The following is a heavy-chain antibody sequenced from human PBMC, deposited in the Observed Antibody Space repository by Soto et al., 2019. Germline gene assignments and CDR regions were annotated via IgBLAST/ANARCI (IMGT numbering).Heavy chain of an antibody. V-gene: IGHV4-59*01. D-gene: IGHD3-3*01. CDR2: IFSSGST. Sequence: SETLSLTCTVSGGSISCYYWSWIRQAPGRGLEWIGNIFSSGSTNYNPSLKSRVAISVDTSKNQVSLKPNAVTTADTAVYYCAREYYDFWSVTYSYYGLDVWGQGTTVTVSS. CDR1: GGSISCYY. CDR3: AREYYDFWSVTYSYYGLDV. J-gene: IGHJ6*02.